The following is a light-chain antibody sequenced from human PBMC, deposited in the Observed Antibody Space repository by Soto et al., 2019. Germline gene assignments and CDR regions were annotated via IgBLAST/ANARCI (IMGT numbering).Light chain of an antibody. V-gene: IGKV1-9*01. Sequence: DIQLTQSPSFLSASIGDRVTITCLASQGISSFLAWYQQKPGEAPKLMIHTASTLQSGVPSRFSGSGSGSEFTFTTSSLQPEDFATYYCQQRHSYPSTFGQGTRLEI. CDR2: TAS. J-gene: IGKJ5*01. CDR3: QQRHSYPST. CDR1: QGISSF.